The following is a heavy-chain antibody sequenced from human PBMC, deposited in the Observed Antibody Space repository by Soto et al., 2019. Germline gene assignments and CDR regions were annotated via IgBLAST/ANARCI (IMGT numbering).Heavy chain of an antibody. CDR3: AKGPTVFGAVISFDYYYGMYV. D-gene: IGHD3-3*01. Sequence: VGSLRLSCTASGFTFSTSAMSWVRQAPGRGLEWVSGTSGSGAGTYYADSVKGRFTISRDNSKNTLYLQMSGLRAEDAAVYYCAKGPTVFGAVISFDYYYGMYVWGQGTPVTVSS. V-gene: IGHV3-23*01. CDR1: GFTFSTSA. J-gene: IGHJ6*02. CDR2: TSGSGAGT.